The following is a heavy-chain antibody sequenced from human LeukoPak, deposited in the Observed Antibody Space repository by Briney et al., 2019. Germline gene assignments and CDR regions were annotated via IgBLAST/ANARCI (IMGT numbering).Heavy chain of an antibody. CDR2: INPNSGGT. CDR1: GYTFTGYY. Sequence: GASVKVPCKASGYTFTGYYMHWVRQAPGQGLEWMGWINPNSGGTNYAQKFQGRVTMTRDTSISTAYMELSRLRSDDTAVYYCARDEEMKMATGPGGWGQGTLVTVSS. CDR3: ARDEEMKMATGPGG. J-gene: IGHJ4*02. D-gene: IGHD5-24*01. V-gene: IGHV1-2*02.